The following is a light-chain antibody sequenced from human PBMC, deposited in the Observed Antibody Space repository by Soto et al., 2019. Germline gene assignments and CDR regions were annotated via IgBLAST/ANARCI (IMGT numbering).Light chain of an antibody. CDR2: DAS. CDR1: QSVSSY. Sequence: EIVLTQSPATLSLSPGERATLSCRASQSVSSYLAWYQQKPGQAPRLLIYDASNRATGIPARFSGSGSGTDFTLTISSLEPEDFAVYYCQQRTNWPPTFGRGIKV. V-gene: IGKV3-11*01. CDR3: QQRTNWPPT. J-gene: IGKJ1*01.